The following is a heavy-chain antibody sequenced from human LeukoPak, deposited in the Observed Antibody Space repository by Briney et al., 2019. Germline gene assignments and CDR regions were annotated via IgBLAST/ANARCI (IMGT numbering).Heavy chain of an antibody. V-gene: IGHV1-2*02. Sequence: SVKVSCKASGYTFTGYYMHWVRQAPGQGLEWMGWINPNSGGTNYAQKFQGRVTMTRDTSISTAYMELSRLRSDDTAVYYCARGGRITIFGVVIIYFDYWGQGTLVIVSS. J-gene: IGHJ4*02. D-gene: IGHD3-3*01. CDR1: GYTFTGYY. CDR2: INPNSGGT. CDR3: ARGGRITIFGVVIIYFDY.